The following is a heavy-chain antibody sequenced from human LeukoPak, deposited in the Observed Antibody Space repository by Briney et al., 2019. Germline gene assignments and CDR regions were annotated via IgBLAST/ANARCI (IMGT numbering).Heavy chain of an antibody. Sequence: ASVKVSCKASGYTFTGYYMHWVRQAPGQGLEWMGWISAYNGNTNYAQKLQGRVTMTTDTSTSTAYMELRSLRSDDTAVYYCARVGGSGSYYNLPNDYWGQGTLVTVSS. CDR2: ISAYNGNT. D-gene: IGHD3-10*01. CDR1: GYTFTGYY. J-gene: IGHJ4*02. CDR3: ARVGGSGSYYNLPNDY. V-gene: IGHV1-18*04.